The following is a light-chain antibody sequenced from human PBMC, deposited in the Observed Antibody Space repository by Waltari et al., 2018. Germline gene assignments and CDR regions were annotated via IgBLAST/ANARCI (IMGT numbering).Light chain of an antibody. CDR1: QSISNW. CDR3: QQYNSYSLLS. CDR2: KAS. J-gene: IGKJ4*01. V-gene: IGKV1-5*03. Sequence: DIQMTQSPSTLSASVGDSFTITCRASQSISNWLACYQQKPGKAPKPLIYKASTLVSGVPSRFSGRGSGTEFPLTISSLQPDDFATYYCQQYNSYSLLSFGGGTKVEIK.